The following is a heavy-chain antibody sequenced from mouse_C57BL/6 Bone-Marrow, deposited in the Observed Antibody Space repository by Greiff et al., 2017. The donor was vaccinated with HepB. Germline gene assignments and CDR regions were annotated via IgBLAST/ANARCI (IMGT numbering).Heavy chain of an antibody. D-gene: IGHD2-2*01. CDR2: ISDGGSYT. Sequence: EVMLVESGGGLVKPGGSLKLSCAASGFTFSSYAMSWVRQTPEKRLEWVATISDGGSYTYYPDNVKGRFTISRDNAKNNLYLQMSHLKSEDTAMYYCARDRNGYADFDYWGQGTTLTVSS. CDR3: ARDRNGYADFDY. J-gene: IGHJ2*01. V-gene: IGHV5-4*01. CDR1: GFTFSSYA.